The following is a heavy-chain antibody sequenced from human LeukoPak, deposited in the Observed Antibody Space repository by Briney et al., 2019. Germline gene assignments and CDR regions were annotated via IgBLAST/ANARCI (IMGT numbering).Heavy chain of an antibody. J-gene: IGHJ3*02. D-gene: IGHD2-2*01. V-gene: IGHV4-59*01. CDR1: GGSISSYY. Sequence: SETLSLTCTVSGGSISSYYWSWIRQPPGKGLEWIGYIYYSGSTNYNPSLKSRVTISVDTSKNQFSLKLSSVTAADTAVYYCARGHCSSTSCYPVVDIWGQGTMVTVSS. CDR3: ARGHCSSTSCYPVVDI. CDR2: IYYSGST.